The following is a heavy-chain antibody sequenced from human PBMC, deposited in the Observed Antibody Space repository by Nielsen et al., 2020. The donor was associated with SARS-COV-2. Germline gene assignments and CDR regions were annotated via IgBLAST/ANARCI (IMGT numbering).Heavy chain of an antibody. D-gene: IGHD3-10*01. CDR2: ITSTGDTI. CDR1: GFTFDDYG. CDR3: TKFRVMDV. J-gene: IGHJ6*02. Sequence: GGSLRLSCAASGFTFDDYGMSWVRQAPGKGLEWVSHITSTGDTIYYADSVKGRFTTSRDNDKNSLYLQMNSLRDEDTAVYYCTKFRVMDVWGQGTTVTVSS. V-gene: IGHV3-48*02.